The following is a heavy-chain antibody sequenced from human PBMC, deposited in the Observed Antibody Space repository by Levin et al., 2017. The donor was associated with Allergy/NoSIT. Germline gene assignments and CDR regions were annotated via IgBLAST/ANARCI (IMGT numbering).Heavy chain of an antibody. J-gene: IGHJ5*02. CDR2: IYHSGST. Sequence: SETLSLTCAVSGSSINSGYYWGWLRQPPGKGLEWVGSIYHSGSTYYNPSLKSRVTISVDTSKNQFSLRLTSVTAADTAVYYCAREDTSGYYPNWFDPWGQGIPDTVSS. CDR1: GSSINSGYY. V-gene: IGHV4-38-2*02. CDR3: AREDTSGYYPNWFDP. D-gene: IGHD3-3*01.